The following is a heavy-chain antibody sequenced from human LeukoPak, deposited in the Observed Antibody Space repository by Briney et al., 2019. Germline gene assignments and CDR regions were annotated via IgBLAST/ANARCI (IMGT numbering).Heavy chain of an antibody. Sequence: EASVKVSCKASGYTFTGYYIHWVRQAPGQGLEWMGWINPNSGGTNYAQKFQGRVTMTRDTSISTAYMELSRLRSDDTAVYYCASRRGYYDSSGYYSPFDYWGQGTLVTVSS. CDR1: GYTFTGYY. V-gene: IGHV1-2*02. J-gene: IGHJ4*02. CDR2: INPNSGGT. D-gene: IGHD3-22*01. CDR3: ASRRGYYDSSGYYSPFDY.